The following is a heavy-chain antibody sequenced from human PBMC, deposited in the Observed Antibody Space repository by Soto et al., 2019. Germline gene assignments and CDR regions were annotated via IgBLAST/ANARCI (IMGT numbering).Heavy chain of an antibody. CDR3: ARDRGVDIAAAGTRTRPSYNWFDP. Sequence: GGSLRLSCAASGFTFSSYSMNWVRQAPGKGLEWVSSISSSSSYIYYADSVKGRFTISRDNAKNSLYLQMNSLRAEDTAVYYCARDRGVDIAAAGTRTRPSYNWFDPWGQGTLVTVSS. CDR2: ISSSSSYI. J-gene: IGHJ5*02. D-gene: IGHD6-13*01. V-gene: IGHV3-21*01. CDR1: GFTFSSYS.